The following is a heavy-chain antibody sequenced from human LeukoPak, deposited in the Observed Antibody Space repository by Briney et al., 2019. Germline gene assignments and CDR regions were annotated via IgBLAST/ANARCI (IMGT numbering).Heavy chain of an antibody. Sequence: GGSLRLSCAASGFTFSSYGMHWVRQAPGKGLEWVAFIRYDGSNKYYADSVKGRFTISRDNSKNTVYLQMNSLGAEDTAVYYCARRVGSTNDAFDIWGQGTMVTVSS. CDR3: ARRVGSTNDAFDI. J-gene: IGHJ3*02. V-gene: IGHV3-30*02. CDR1: GFTFSSYG. D-gene: IGHD1-26*01. CDR2: IRYDGSNK.